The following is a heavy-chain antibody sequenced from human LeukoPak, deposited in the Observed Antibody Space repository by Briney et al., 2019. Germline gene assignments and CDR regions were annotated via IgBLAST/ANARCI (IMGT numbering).Heavy chain of an antibody. V-gene: IGHV3-20*04. CDR2: INWNGGST. CDR3: ARDGRDGYSPFDY. J-gene: IGHJ4*02. CDR1: GFTFDDYG. D-gene: IGHD5-24*01. Sequence: PGGSLRLSCTASGFTFDDYGMSWVRQAPGEGLEWVSGINWNGGSTGYADSVKGRFTTSRGNAKNSLYLQMNSLRAEDTALYYCARDGRDGYSPFDYWGQGTLVTVSS.